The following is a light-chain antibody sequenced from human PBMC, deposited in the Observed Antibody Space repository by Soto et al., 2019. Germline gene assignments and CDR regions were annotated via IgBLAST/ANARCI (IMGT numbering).Light chain of an antibody. CDR2: FAS. CDR1: ETIDTY. Sequence: DIQVTQSPSSLSASVGDRVTITCRASETIDTYLNWYQQKPGKAPRLLIYFASSLQSGVPVRFSGSGSGTEFTLTISSLQREDFATYFCQQDYNFPRTFGLGTKVDIK. J-gene: IGKJ1*01. V-gene: IGKV1-39*01. CDR3: QQDYNFPRT.